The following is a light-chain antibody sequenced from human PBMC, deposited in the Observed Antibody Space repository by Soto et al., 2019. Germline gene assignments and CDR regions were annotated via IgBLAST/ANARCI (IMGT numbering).Light chain of an antibody. V-gene: IGLV6-57*04. CDR1: SGSTASNY. CDR2: EDN. CDR3: QSYDGSNHVV. J-gene: IGLJ2*01. Sequence: NFMLTQPHSVSESPGKTVTISCTRSSGSTASNYVQWYQQRPGSAPTTVIYEDNQRPSGVPDRFSGSIDSSSNSASLTISGLKTEDEADYYCQSYDGSNHVVFGGGTKVTVL.